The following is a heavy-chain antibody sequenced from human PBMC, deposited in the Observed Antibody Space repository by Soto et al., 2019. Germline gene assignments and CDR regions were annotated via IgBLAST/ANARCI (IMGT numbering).Heavy chain of an antibody. CDR1: GYTFTSYG. CDR2: VSAYNGNT. V-gene: IGHV1-18*01. Sequence: ASVKVSCKASGYTFTSYGISWVRQAPGQGLEWMGWVSAYNGNTNYAQKLQGRVTMTTDTSKTTAYMELSSLKSDDTAIYFCARAVARDGSSWYRGGYDYWGQGTLVTVSS. D-gene: IGHD6-13*01. CDR3: ARAVARDGSSWYRGGYDY. J-gene: IGHJ4*02.